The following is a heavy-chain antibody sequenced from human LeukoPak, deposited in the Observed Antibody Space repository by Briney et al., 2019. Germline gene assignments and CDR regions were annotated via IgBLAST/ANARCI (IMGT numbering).Heavy chain of an antibody. J-gene: IGHJ5*02. V-gene: IGHV5-51*01. CDR2: IYPGDSDT. Sequence: GESLKISCKGSGYTFTNYWIGWVRQMPGKGLEWMGIIYPGDSDTRYSPSFQGQVNISADKSISTAYLQWSSLKASDTAMYYCARSYGGNSRGWFDPWSQGTLVTVSS. CDR1: GYTFTNYW. D-gene: IGHD4-23*01. CDR3: ARSYGGNSRGWFDP.